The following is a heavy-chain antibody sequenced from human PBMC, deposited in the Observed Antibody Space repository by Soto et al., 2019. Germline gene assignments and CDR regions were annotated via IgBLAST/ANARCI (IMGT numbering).Heavy chain of an antibody. J-gene: IGHJ6*02. CDR3: ARDGRYDILTGYYPSGMGV. V-gene: IGHV5-10-1*01. CDR1: EYSFTTHW. Sequence: PGESLKISCKGSEYSFTTHWISWVRQMPGRGLEWMGRIAPSDSYSNYNPSFQGHVTISVDKSISTAYLQWSSLKASDTAIYYCARDGRYDILTGYYPSGMGVWGQGTTVTVSS. D-gene: IGHD3-9*01. CDR2: IAPSDSYS.